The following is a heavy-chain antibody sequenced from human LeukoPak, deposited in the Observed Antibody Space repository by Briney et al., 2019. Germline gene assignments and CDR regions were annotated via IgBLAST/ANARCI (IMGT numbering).Heavy chain of an antibody. V-gene: IGHV3-9*01. CDR3: AKDRGYDSSGYYFIRADAFDI. CDR1: GFTFDDYA. CDR2: ISWNSGSI. Sequence: GRSLRLSCAASGFTFDDYAMHCVRQAPGKGLEWVSGISWNSGSIVYADSVKGRFTISRDNAKNSLYLQMNSLRAEDTALYYCAKDRGYDSSGYYFIRADAFDIWGQGTMVTVSS. D-gene: IGHD3-22*01. J-gene: IGHJ3*02.